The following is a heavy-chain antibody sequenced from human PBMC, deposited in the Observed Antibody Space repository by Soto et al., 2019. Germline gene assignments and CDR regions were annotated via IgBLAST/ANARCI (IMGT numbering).Heavy chain of an antibody. J-gene: IGHJ6*02. Sequence: ASVKVSCKASGYTFTSYAMHWVRQAPGQGLEWMGWINAGNGTAKYSQKFQGRVTITADTSSSTAYMELSSLRSEDTAVYYCASIIRPNATRYTAIAYCYYGIDVWGQGTTVTVSS. D-gene: IGHD5-18*01. CDR2: INAGNGTA. V-gene: IGHV1-3*01. CDR1: GYTFTSYA. CDR3: ASIIRPNATRYTAIAYCYYGIDV.